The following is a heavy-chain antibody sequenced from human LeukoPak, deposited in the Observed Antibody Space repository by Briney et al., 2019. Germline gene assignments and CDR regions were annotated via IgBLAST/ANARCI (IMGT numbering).Heavy chain of an antibody. Sequence: SGPTLVKPTQTLTLTCTFSGFSLSTSGVGVGWIRQPPGKALEGLALIYWDHDKRYSPSLKTRLTITKDTSQNQVVLTMTNMDPVNTATYYCARLYCYGSGSYFYFDYWGQGTLVTVSS. CDR3: ARLYCYGSGSYFYFDY. J-gene: IGHJ4*02. V-gene: IGHV2-5*02. D-gene: IGHD3-10*01. CDR2: IYWDHDK. CDR1: GFSLSTSGVG.